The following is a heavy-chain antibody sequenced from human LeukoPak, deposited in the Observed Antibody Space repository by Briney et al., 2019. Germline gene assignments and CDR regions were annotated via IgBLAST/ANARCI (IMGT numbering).Heavy chain of an antibody. Sequence: PGGSLRLSCAASGFTFSRYAMSWVRQAPGKGLEWVSAISGSGGSTYYADSVKGRFTISRDNSKNTLYLQMNSLRAEDTAVYYCASLPRYSSGWRQDFDYWGQGTLVTVSS. CDR3: ASLPRYSSGWRQDFDY. V-gene: IGHV3-23*01. CDR2: ISGSGGST. D-gene: IGHD6-19*01. J-gene: IGHJ4*02. CDR1: GFTFSRYA.